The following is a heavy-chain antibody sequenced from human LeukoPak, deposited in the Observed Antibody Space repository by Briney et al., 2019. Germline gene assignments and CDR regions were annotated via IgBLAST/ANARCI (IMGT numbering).Heavy chain of an antibody. CDR1: GFTFSTYA. CDR2: ISGSATST. D-gene: IGHD6-19*01. Sequence: GRSLRLSCATSGFTFSTYAMSWVRQAPGKGLEWVSVISGSATSTYYADSVKGRFTISRDNAKNSLYLQMNSLRDEDTAVYYCARDERAGSGWYFVYWGQGTLVTVSS. V-gene: IGHV3-23*01. CDR3: ARDERAGSGWYFVY. J-gene: IGHJ4*02.